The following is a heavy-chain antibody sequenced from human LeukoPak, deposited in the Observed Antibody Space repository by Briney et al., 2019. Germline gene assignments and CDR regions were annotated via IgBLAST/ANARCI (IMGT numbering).Heavy chain of an antibody. Sequence: SETLSLTCTVSGGSISGYYWSWIRQPPGKGLEWIGYIYYIGSTKYTNYKPTLKSRVTISGDTSSNQITLQLTSVSAADTAVYYCARGEPNSSGWSPSDYWGQGILVIVSS. CDR2: IYYIGSTKYT. V-gene: IGHV4-59*01. J-gene: IGHJ4*02. D-gene: IGHD6-19*01. CDR1: GGSISGYY. CDR3: ARGEPNSSGWSPSDY.